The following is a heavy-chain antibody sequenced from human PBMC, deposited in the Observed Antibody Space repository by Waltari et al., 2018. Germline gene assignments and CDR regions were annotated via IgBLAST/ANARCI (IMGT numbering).Heavy chain of an antibody. CDR3: AKDGDYSLPGYDAFDV. Sequence: QVYLVESGGGVVQPGGSLELSCLAADLTFRTFALHWVRQSPGKGLEWVAFSSYDGNKIFDANSVKGRFTISRDNRNTILYLQLNSLRPEDTATYYCAKDGDYSLPGYDAFDVWGQGTVVTVSS. V-gene: IGHV3-30-3*02. D-gene: IGHD4-17*01. CDR2: SSYDGNKI. CDR1: DLTFRTFA. J-gene: IGHJ3*01.